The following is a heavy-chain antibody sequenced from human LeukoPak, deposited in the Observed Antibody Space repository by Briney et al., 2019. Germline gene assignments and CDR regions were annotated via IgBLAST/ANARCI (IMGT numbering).Heavy chain of an antibody. CDR3: ARAKTVPISTSLDY. D-gene: IGHD2-2*01. CDR1: GFTFSSYW. V-gene: IGHV3-7*03. J-gene: IGHJ4*02. CDR2: IKQGGSEK. Sequence: GGSLRLSCAASGFTFSSYWMSWVRQAPGKGLEWVANIKQGGSEKYYVDSVKGRFTISRDNAKNSLYLQMNSLRAEDTAVYYCARAKTVPISTSLDYWGQGTLVTVSS.